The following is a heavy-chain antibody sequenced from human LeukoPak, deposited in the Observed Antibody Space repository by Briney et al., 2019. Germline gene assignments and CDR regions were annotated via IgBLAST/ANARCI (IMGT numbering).Heavy chain of an antibody. CDR3: ARDGSGSSWYGYARPHGMDV. CDR1: GGSISSSSYY. Sequence: PSETLSLTCTVSGGSISSSSYYWGWIRQPPGKGLEWIGSIYYSGSTYYNPSLKSRVTISVDTSKNQFSLKLSSVTAADTAVYYCARDGSGSSWYGYARPHGMDVWGQGTTVTVSS. CDR2: IYYSGST. D-gene: IGHD6-13*01. V-gene: IGHV4-39*07. J-gene: IGHJ6*02.